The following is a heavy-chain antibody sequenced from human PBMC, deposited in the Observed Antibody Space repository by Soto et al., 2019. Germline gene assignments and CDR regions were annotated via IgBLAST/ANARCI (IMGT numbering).Heavy chain of an antibody. D-gene: IGHD1-26*01. CDR1: GFTFSSYG. V-gene: IGHV3-30*18. Sequence: QVQLVESGGGVVQPGRSLRLSCAASGFTFSSYGMHWVRQAPGKGLEWGAVISYDGRNKYYADSVKGRFTISRDNSKNTLYLQMNSLRAEDTAVYYGAKDVGLLEYYFDYWGQGTLVTVSS. J-gene: IGHJ4*02. CDR3: AKDVGLLEYYFDY. CDR2: ISYDGRNK.